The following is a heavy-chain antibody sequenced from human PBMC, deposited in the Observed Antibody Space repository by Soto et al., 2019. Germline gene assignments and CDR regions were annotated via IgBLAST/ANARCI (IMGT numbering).Heavy chain of an antibody. CDR2: ISSSSNTI. Sequence: GGSLRLSCAASGFTFSTYSMIWVRQATGKGLEWISYISSSSNTINYADSVEGRFTVSRDNAKNSLYLQMNSLRDEDTAVYHCAREYSGTNIYYFDSWGQGALVTVSS. D-gene: IGHD2-8*01. CDR1: GFTFSTYS. J-gene: IGHJ4*02. CDR3: AREYSGTNIYYFDS. V-gene: IGHV3-48*02.